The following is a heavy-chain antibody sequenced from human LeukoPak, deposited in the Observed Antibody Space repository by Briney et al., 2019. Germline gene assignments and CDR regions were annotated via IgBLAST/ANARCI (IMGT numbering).Heavy chain of an antibody. CDR3: ARVVKYYDILTGYYTQYYFDY. CDR1: GFTFSSYW. D-gene: IGHD3-9*01. CDR2: IKQDGSEK. J-gene: IGHJ4*02. Sequence: PGGSLRLSCAASGFTFSSYWMSWVRQAPGKGLEWVANIKQDGSEKYYVDSVKGRFTISRDNAKNSLYLQMNSLRAEDTAVYYCARVVKYYDILTGYYTQYYFDYWGQGTLVTVSS. V-gene: IGHV3-7*01.